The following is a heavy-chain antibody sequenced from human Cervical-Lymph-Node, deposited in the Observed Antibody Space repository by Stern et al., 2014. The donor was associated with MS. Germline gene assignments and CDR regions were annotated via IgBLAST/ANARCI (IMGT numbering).Heavy chain of an antibody. CDR3: ARGSGRDFFDY. D-gene: IGHD3-3*01. CDR2: IYPGDSDV. Sequence: VQLVQSGAEVKKPGEFLKISCKGSGYSFPNYWIRWVRQMPGNGLAFMGIIYPGDSDVRYSPSFQGQVTISADKSISTAYLQWSSLKASDTAMYYCARGSGRDFFDYWGQGALVTVSS. V-gene: IGHV5-51*01. CDR1: GYSFPNYW. J-gene: IGHJ4*02.